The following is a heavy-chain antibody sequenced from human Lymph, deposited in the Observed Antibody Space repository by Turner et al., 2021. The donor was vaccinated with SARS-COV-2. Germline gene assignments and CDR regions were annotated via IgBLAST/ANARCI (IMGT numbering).Heavy chain of an antibody. CDR2: ISGSGNIT. CDR3: AKGDAWWLVIDY. J-gene: IGHJ4*02. D-gene: IGHD6-19*01. Sequence: EVQLLESGGGLVRPGGSLRLSCAASGFTFSPNALNWVRQAPGKGLEWVSFISGSGNITHYADSVKGRFTVSRDNSKNTLYLQMSSLRAEDTAIYYCAKGDAWWLVIDYWGQGALVTVSS. CDR1: GFTFSPNA. V-gene: IGHV3-23*01.